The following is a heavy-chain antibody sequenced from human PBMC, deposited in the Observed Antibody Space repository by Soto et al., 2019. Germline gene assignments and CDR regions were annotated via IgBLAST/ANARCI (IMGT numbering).Heavy chain of an antibody. CDR2: ISYDGSNK. V-gene: IGHV3-30-3*01. CDR1: GFTFSSYA. J-gene: IGHJ4*02. Sequence: QVQLVESGGGVVQPGRSLRLSCAASGFTFSSYAMHWVRQAPGKGLERVAVISYDGSNKYYADSVKGRFTISRDKSKNTLYLQMNSLRAADTAVYYCARASVGEPQFAYWGKVNLVTVSS. CDR3: ARASVGEPQFAY. D-gene: IGHD3-16*01.